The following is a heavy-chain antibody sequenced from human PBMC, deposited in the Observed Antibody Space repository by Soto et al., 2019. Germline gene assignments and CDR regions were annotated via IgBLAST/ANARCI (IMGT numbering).Heavy chain of an antibody. Sequence: QLKLQESGPGLVKPSETLSLTFTVSGGSISSSIYYWGWIRQPTGKGLEWIGSIYYSGSTYYNPSLKSRVTISVDTSKNQCSLKLSSVTAADTAVYYCARRKAVAGAPGAFDIWGQGTMVPVSS. CDR1: GGSISSSIYY. J-gene: IGHJ3*02. D-gene: IGHD6-19*01. V-gene: IGHV4-39*01. CDR3: ARRKAVAGAPGAFDI. CDR2: IYYSGST.